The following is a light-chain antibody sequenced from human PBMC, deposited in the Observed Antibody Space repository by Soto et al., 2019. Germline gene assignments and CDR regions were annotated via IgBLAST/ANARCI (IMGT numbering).Light chain of an antibody. J-gene: IGLJ1*01. Sequence: SYELTQAPSVSVAPGQTATITCGGNNIGTKSVHWYRQRPGQAPVLVVYDDASRPSGTPDRVSGSNSGNTATLTISRVEAGDEADYYCQVWDSDSEHYVFGGGTKLTVL. CDR1: NIGTKS. V-gene: IGLV3-21*02. CDR3: QVWDSDSEHYV. CDR2: DDA.